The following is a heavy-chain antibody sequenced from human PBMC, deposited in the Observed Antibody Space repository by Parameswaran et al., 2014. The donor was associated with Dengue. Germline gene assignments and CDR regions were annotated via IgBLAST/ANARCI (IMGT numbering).Heavy chain of an antibody. Sequence: PGKGLEWIGYIYYSGSTNYNPSLKSRVTISVDTSKNQFSLKLSSVTAADTAVYYCASAPGHYGMDVWGQGTTVTVSS. J-gene: IGHJ6*02. V-gene: IGHV4-59*13. CDR3: ASAPGHYGMDV. CDR2: IYYSGST.